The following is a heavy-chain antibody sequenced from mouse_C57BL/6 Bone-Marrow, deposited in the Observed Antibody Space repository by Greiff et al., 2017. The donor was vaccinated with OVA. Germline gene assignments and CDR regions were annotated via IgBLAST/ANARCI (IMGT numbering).Heavy chain of an antibody. J-gene: IGHJ2*01. CDR2: IDPDTGGT. CDR3: TRVYSDYGSGSFDY. V-gene: IGHV1-15*01. D-gene: IGHD2-4*01. Sequence: VQLQQSGAELVRPGASVTLSCKASGYTFTDYEMNWVKQTPVHGLEWIGAIDPDTGGTAYNQKFKGKAILTVDKSSSTAYMELRSLTSEDSAVYYCTRVYSDYGSGSFDYWGQGTTLTVSS. CDR1: GYTFTDYE.